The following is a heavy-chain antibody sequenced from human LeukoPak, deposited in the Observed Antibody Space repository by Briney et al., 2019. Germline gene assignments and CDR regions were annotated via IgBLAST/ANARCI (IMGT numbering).Heavy chain of an antibody. J-gene: IGHJ4*02. Sequence: GESLKISCAASGFTFSSYGMHWVRQAPGKGLEWVAVIWYDGSNKYYADSVKGRFTISRDTPKNTLYLQMNSLRAEDTAVYYCARDRSVRYFDYWGQGALVTVSS. CDR2: IWYDGSNK. CDR3: ARDRSVRYFDY. CDR1: GFTFSSYG. V-gene: IGHV3-33*01. D-gene: IGHD2-15*01.